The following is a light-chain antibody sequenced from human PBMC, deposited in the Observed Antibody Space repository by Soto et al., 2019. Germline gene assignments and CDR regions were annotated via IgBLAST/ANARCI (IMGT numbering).Light chain of an antibody. Sequence: DIQMTQSPSTLSASVGDGVTITCRASQSISSWLAWYQQKPGKAPKLLMYAASTLQSGVPSRFSGSGSGTDFTLTISSLQPEDSATYYCQQLNSTSLTFGGGTKVDIK. CDR2: AAS. CDR1: QSISSW. V-gene: IGKV1-5*01. CDR3: QQLNSTSLT. J-gene: IGKJ4*01.